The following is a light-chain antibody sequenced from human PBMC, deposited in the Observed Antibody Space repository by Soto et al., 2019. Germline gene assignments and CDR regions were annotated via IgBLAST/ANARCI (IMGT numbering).Light chain of an antibody. CDR2: AAS. CDR1: QSISSY. CDR3: QQSYSTPQT. J-gene: IGKJ1*01. Sequence: DIQMTQSPSSLSASVGDRVTITCRASQSISSYLNWYQQKPGKAPKLLIYAASSLQSGVPSRFSGSGSGTDFTLTISSLQPLDFATYYCQQSYSTPQTFCQGTKVDIK. V-gene: IGKV1-39*01.